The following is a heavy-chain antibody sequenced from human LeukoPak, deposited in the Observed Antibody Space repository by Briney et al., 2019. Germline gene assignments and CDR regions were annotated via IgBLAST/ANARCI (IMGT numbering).Heavy chain of an antibody. CDR2: ISSSGSTI. CDR1: GFTFSDYY. Sequence: SGGSLRLSCAVSGFTFSDYYMNWIRQAPGKGLEWVSYISSSGSTIYYADSVKGRFTISRDNAKNSLYLQMNSLRAEDTAVYYCATNSGWDYYYMDVWGKGTTVTVSS. J-gene: IGHJ6*03. V-gene: IGHV3-11*04. CDR3: ATNSGWDYYYMDV. D-gene: IGHD6-19*01.